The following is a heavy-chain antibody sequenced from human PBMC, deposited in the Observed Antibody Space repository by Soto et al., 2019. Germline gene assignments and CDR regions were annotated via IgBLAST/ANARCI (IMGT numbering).Heavy chain of an antibody. D-gene: IGHD6-19*01. V-gene: IGHV4-30-2*01. J-gene: IGHJ4*02. CDR1: GGSIESGAFS. Sequence: SESLALTSAVSGGSIESGAFSLSWIRKPPGKGLEWIGYVTHSGTAYSIPSLNGRLTLSVDSSQTQFSLKLTSVTAADSAFYYCARIHWAQSSLDYWGRGILVTVSS. CDR2: VTHSGTA. CDR3: ARIHWAQSSLDY.